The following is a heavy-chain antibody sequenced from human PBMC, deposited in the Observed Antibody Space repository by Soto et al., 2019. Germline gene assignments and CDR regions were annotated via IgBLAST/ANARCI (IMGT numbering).Heavy chain of an antibody. J-gene: IGHJ3*02. CDR1: GGSITSGGYY. D-gene: IGHD3-22*01. CDR2: IYYSGFT. V-gene: IGHV4-31*03. Sequence: SETLSLTCTVSGGSITSGGYYWSWIRQHPGKGLEWIGYIYYSGFTYYNPSLKSRVTISVDTSKNQFSLKLSSVTAADTAVYYCARQGYYYDSSGYYSNDAFDIWGQGTMVT. CDR3: ARQGYYYDSSGYYSNDAFDI.